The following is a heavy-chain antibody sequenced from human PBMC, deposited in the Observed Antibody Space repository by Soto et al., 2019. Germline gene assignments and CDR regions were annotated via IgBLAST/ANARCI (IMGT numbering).Heavy chain of an antibody. D-gene: IGHD3-9*01. J-gene: IGHJ4*02. CDR2: LYGTGST. V-gene: IGHV3-53*03. CDR1: GFNVSGTY. CDR3: VREARVPFTTGCSVAY. Sequence: EVQLVESGGGLIQPGGSLRLSCAASGFNVSGTYMSWVRLPPGKGLEWVSLLYGTGSTHYPKSVKGRFTGSRDFSKNTWLLKMNNLRAEDSGMYCCVREARVPFTTGCSVAYLGRGTLVTVSS.